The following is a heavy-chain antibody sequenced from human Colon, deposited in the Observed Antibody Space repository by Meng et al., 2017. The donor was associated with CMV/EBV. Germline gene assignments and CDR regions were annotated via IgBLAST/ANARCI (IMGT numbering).Heavy chain of an antibody. CDR2: IDSSNGGT. V-gene: IGHV1-2*06. CDR1: GYTFTSYY. J-gene: IGHJ4*02. Sequence: SCKTSGYTFTSYYMPWLRQAPGQGLEWMGRIDSSNGGTNYAQKFQDRVTMTRDTSISTTYMEVSRLTSDDTAVYYCARDDRSYGVDHWGQGTLVTVSS. CDR3: ARDDRSYGVDH. D-gene: IGHD3-10*01.